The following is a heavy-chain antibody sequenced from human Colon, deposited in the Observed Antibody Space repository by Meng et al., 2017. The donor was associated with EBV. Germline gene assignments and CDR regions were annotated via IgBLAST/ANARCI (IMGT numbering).Heavy chain of an antibody. V-gene: IGHV4-30-4*01. CDR1: GGSINSGDYY. J-gene: IGHJ4*02. CDR2: IYYTGST. CDR3: ARNYYFDY. Sequence: QVRLHVSRPGLVNPSQTLSLTCTVSGGSINSGDYYWSWIRQPPGKGLEWIGYIYYTGSTYYNPSLKSRVTISMDTSKNQFSLRLSSVTAADTAVYYCARNYYFDYWGQGTLVTVSS.